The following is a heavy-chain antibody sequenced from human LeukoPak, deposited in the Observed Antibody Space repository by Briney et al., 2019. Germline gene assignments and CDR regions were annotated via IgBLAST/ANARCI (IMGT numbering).Heavy chain of an antibody. CDR1: GGSISSYY. D-gene: IGHD6-13*01. J-gene: IGHJ4*02. Sequence: SETLSLTCTVSGGSISSYYWSWIRQPPGKGLEWIGYIYYSGSTNYNPSLKSRVTISVDTSKNQFSLKLSSVTAADTAVYYCARAGIAAAVAFDYWGQGTLVTVSS. CDR2: IYYSGST. CDR3: ARAGIAAAVAFDY. V-gene: IGHV4-59*01.